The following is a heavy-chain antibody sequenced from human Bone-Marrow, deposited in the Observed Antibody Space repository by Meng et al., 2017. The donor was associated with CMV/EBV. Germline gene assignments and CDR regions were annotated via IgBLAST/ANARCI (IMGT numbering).Heavy chain of an antibody. D-gene: IGHD2-21*01. Sequence: GESLKISCAASGFTFSSYAMHWVRQAPGKGLEWVAVISYDGSNKYYADSVKGRFTISRDNSKNTLYLQMNSLRAEDTAVYYCARSPSIDCGGDCYSDYWGQGTRVTGSS. V-gene: IGHV3-30-3*01. J-gene: IGHJ4*02. CDR3: ARSPSIDCGGDCYSDY. CDR2: ISYDGSNK. CDR1: GFTFSSYA.